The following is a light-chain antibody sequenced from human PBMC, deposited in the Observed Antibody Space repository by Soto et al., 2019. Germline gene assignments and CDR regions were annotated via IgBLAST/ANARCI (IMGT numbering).Light chain of an antibody. J-gene: IGKJ1*01. CDR2: DAS. V-gene: IGKV1-5*01. CDR1: QSITSW. Sequence: DIQMTQSPSTLSASVGDRVTITCRASQSITSWLAWYQLKPGKAPKLLIYDASSLGSGVPSRVSGSGSGTEFTLTSSSLQPDDFATYYCQHYNSYSEAFGQGTKVDIK. CDR3: QHYNSYSEA.